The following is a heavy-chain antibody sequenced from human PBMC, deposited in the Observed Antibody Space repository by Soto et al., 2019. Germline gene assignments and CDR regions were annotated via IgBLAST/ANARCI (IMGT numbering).Heavy chain of an antibody. D-gene: IGHD3-9*01. CDR3: TQDGGSRDWLTVN. V-gene: IGHV3-23*01. CDR1: GFTFTSYA. CDR2: ITGGGDNT. Sequence: EVQLLESGGDLVQPGGSLRLSCAASGFTFTSYAMSWIRQAPGKGLEWVSAITGGGDNTYYADSVKGRFTISRDNSKNPLYLQMNGLRAEDTAFYYCTQDGGSRDWLTVNWGQGTLVTVSS. J-gene: IGHJ4*02.